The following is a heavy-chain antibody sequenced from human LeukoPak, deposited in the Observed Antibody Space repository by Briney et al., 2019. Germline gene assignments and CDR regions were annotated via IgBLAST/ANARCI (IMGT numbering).Heavy chain of an antibody. V-gene: IGHV4-59*02. J-gene: IGHJ4*02. CDR3: AKGGSETYLFDY. Sequence: KTSETLSLTCTVSGGSVSSSYWTWIRQPPGKGLEWIAYLSYSGGTNHNPSLKGRLTLSLDTSKNQFSLKLSSVTAADTAVYYCAKGGSETYLFDYWGQGTLVAVSS. D-gene: IGHD3-10*01. CDR1: GGSVSSSY. CDR2: LSYSGGT.